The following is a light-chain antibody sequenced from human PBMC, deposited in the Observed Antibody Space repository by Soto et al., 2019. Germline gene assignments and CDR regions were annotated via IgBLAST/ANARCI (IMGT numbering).Light chain of an antibody. Sequence: DIQMTQSPSSLSASVGDRVTITCRASQSISNYLNWYQQKPGKAPKLLIYAASSMQSGVPSRFRGSASETDFPLTISSLQPDDSATYSCQQSFSPLWTFGQGTKVEV. CDR3: QQSFSPLWT. J-gene: IGKJ1*01. V-gene: IGKV1-39*01. CDR2: AAS. CDR1: QSISNY.